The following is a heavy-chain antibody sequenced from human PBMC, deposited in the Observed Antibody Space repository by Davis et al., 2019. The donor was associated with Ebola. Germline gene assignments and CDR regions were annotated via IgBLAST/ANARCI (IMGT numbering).Heavy chain of an antibody. D-gene: IGHD3-22*01. V-gene: IGHV4-61*02. CDR1: GGSISSGSYY. CDR3: ARDRGYYYEGAFEI. Sequence: SCTVSGGSISSGSYYWSWIRQPAGKGLEWIGRIYASGSTNYNPSLKSRVTMSVDTSKNQLSLKLTSVTAADTAVYYCARDRGYYYEGAFEIWGQGTMVTVSS. J-gene: IGHJ3*02. CDR2: IYASGST.